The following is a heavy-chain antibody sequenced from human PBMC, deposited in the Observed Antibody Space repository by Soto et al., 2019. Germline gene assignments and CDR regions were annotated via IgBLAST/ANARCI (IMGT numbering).Heavy chain of an antibody. J-gene: IGHJ4*02. Sequence: SETRSLTCTVSGVSVRDTSDYCGCIRQPPGKRLEWIGSIYYSGNTYYNPSLKSRLTISVDSAKNQFALNMTSVTAADTAVYYCARHGWFWGQGPLVTVSS. CDR2: IYYSGNT. CDR3: ARHGWF. V-gene: IGHV4-39*01. D-gene: IGHD2-15*01. CDR1: GVSVRDTSDY.